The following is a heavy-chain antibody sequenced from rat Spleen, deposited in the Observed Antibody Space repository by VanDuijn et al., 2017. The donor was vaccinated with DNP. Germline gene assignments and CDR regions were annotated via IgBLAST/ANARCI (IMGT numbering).Heavy chain of an antibody. V-gene: IGHV5-22*01. CDR2: ISYDGDST. CDR1: GFTFSDYY. Sequence: EVQLVESGGGLVQPGNSLKLSCAASGFTFSDYYMAWVRQAPTKGLECVAYISYDGDSTYYGDSVKGRFTISRDNAKSTLYLQMNSLRSEDMATYYCARWDSTGITTGFAYWGQGTLVTVSS. CDR3: ARWDSTGITTGFAY. J-gene: IGHJ3*01. D-gene: IGHD1-9*01.